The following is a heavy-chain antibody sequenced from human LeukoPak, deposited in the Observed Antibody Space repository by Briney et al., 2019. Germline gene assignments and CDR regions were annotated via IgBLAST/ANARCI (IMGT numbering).Heavy chain of an antibody. CDR3: ARGGCSSTSCHIDY. J-gene: IGHJ4*02. CDR1: GFTFSSYA. V-gene: IGHV3-23*01. CDR2: ISGSGGST. Sequence: SGGSLRLSCAASGFTFSSYAMSWVRQAPGKGLEWVSAISGSGGSTYYADSVKGRFTISRDNSKNTLYLQMNSLRAKDTAVYYCARGGCSSTSCHIDYWGRGTLVTVSS. D-gene: IGHD2-2*02.